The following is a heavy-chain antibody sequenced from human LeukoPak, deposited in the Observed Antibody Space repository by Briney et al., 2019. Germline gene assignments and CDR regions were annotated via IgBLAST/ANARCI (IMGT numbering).Heavy chain of an antibody. CDR3: ARETGSAVGSTDFDY. Sequence: GSLRLSCSASGFVFSIYTMYWVRQAPGKGPEYVSTISGSGNGGSIYYADSVKGRFTISRDNSKNTLYLQMNSLRAEDTAVYYCARETGSAVGSTDFDYWGQGTLVTVSS. J-gene: IGHJ4*02. V-gene: IGHV3-64*04. D-gene: IGHD4-17*01. CDR1: GFVFSIYT. CDR2: ISGSGNGGSI.